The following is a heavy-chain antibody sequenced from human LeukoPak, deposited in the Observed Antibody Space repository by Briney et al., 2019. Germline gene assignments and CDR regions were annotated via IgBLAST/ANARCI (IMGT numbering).Heavy chain of an antibody. CDR2: IYTSGST. D-gene: IGHD1/OR15-1a*01. J-gene: IGHJ5*02. V-gene: IGHV4-61*02. CDR3: ARSQQPRWFDP. Sequence: SETLSLTCTVSGGSISSGSYYWSWIRQPAGKGLEWIGRIYTSGSTNYNPSLKSRVTISVDTSKNQFSLKLSCVTAADTAVYYCARSQQPRWFDPWGQGTLVTVSS. CDR1: GGSISSGSYY.